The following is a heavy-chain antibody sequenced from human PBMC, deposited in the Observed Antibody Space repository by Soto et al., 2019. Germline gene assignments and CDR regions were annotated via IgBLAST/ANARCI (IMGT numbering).Heavy chain of an antibody. V-gene: IGHV1-69*06. CDR3: ARDQSSGFYPDAFDI. J-gene: IGHJ3*02. Sequence: ASVKVSCKASGGTFSSYAISWVRQAPGQGLEWMGGIIPIFGTANYAQKFQGRVTITADKSTSTAYMELSSLRSEDTAVYYCARDQSSGFYPDAFDIWGQGTMVTVSS. CDR2: IIPIFGTA. D-gene: IGHD3-22*01. CDR1: GGTFSSYA.